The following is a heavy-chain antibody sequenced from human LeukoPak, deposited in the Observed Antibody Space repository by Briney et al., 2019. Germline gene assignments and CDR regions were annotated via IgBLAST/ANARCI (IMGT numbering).Heavy chain of an antibody. Sequence: QAXXXGLECVASINHNGNVNYYVDSVKGRFTISRENANNSLYLQMSNLRAEDTAVYFCARGGGLDVWGQGATVTVSS. V-gene: IGHV3-7*04. J-gene: IGHJ6*02. CDR3: ARGGGLDV. CDR2: INHNGNVN.